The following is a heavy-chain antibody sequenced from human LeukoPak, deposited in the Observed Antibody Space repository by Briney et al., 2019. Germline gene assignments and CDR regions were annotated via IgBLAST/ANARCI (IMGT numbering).Heavy chain of an antibody. J-gene: IGHJ4*02. CDR2: NSGGSS. Sequence: GESLKISRKGSGYSFSTYGVYWVRQAPGKGLEWVSSNSGGSSYYADSVKGRFTISRDNSKNTLYLQMNSLRAEDTAVYYCAKDLGSSGWYIDYWGQGTLVTVSS. CDR1: GYSFSTYG. V-gene: IGHV3-23*01. D-gene: IGHD6-19*01. CDR3: AKDLGSSGWYIDY.